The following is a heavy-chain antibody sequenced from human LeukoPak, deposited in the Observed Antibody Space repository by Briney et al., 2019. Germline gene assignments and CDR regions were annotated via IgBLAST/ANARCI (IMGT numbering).Heavy chain of an antibody. J-gene: IGHJ4*02. CDR3: ARGEVGAPLDY. Sequence: GRSLRLSCAASGFTFSSYAMHWVRQAPGKGLEWVAVISYDGSNKYYADSVKGRFTISRDNSKNTLYLQMNSLRAEDTAVYYCARGEVGAPLDYWGQGTLVTVSS. CDR2: ISYDGSNK. CDR1: GFTFSSYA. V-gene: IGHV3-30-3*01. D-gene: IGHD1-26*01.